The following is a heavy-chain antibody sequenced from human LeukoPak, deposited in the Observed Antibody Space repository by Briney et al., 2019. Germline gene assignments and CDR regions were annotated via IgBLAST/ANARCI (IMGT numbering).Heavy chain of an antibody. J-gene: IGHJ4*02. CDR1: GASITSSEYY. CDR3: ARGVYIAAAQYAY. D-gene: IGHD6-13*01. V-gene: IGHV4-61*08. CDR2: IYYSGTT. Sequence: ETLSLTCSVSGASITSSEYYWGWIRQPPGTGLEWIGYIYYSGTTNYNPSLKSRVTISVDTSKTQFSLKLSSVTAADTAVYYCARGVYIAAAQYAYWGQGTLVTVSS.